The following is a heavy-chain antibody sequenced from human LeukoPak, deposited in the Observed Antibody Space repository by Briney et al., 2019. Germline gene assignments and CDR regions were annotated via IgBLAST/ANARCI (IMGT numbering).Heavy chain of an antibody. CDR1: GGTFSSYA. CDR3: ARGVTMVRGVYYYYYMDV. V-gene: IGHV1-69*13. CDR2: IIPIFGTA. J-gene: IGHJ6*03. D-gene: IGHD3-10*01. Sequence: GASVKVSCKASGGTFSSYAISWVRQAPGQGLEWMGGIIPIFGTANYAQKFQGRVTITADESTSTAYMELSSLRSEDTAVYYCARGVTMVRGVYYYYYMDVWAKGPRSPSP.